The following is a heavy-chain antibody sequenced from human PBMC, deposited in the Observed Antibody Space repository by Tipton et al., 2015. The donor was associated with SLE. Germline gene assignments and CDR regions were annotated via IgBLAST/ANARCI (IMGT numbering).Heavy chain of an antibody. CDR3: ATLSDASGNYYNWFDP. Sequence: TLSLICTVSGGSISSHYWNWIRQPPGKGLEWIGYIHYIGSTNYNPSLKSRVTISVDKSKKQFSLKLNSVTAADTAVYYCATLSDASGNYYNWFDPWGQGTLVTVSS. V-gene: IGHV4-59*11. D-gene: IGHD3-10*01. CDR1: GGSISSHY. J-gene: IGHJ5*02. CDR2: IHYIGST.